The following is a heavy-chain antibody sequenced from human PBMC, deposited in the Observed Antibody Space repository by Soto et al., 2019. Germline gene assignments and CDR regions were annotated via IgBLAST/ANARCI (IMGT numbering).Heavy chain of an antibody. CDR3: AKDLSYCSDGSCYSRSYFDY. CDR1: GFTFSSYA. CDR2: ISGSGGST. V-gene: IGHV3-23*01. J-gene: IGHJ4*02. Sequence: GGSLRLSCAASGFTFSSYAMSWVRQAPGKGLEWVSAISGSGGSTYYADSVKGRFTISRDNSKNTLYLQMNSLRAEDTAVYYCAKDLSYCSDGSCYSRSYFDYWGQGTLVTVSS. D-gene: IGHD2-15*01.